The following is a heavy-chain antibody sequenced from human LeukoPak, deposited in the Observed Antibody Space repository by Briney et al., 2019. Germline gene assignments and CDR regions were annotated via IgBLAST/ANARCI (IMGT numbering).Heavy chain of an antibody. Sequence: GGSLRLSCAASGFTFSSYAMSWVRQAPGKGLEWVSAISGSGGSTYYAGSVKGRFTISRDNSKNTLYLQMNSLRAEDTAVYYCAKAHYYDSSGFYYFDYWGQGTLVTVSS. J-gene: IGHJ4*02. CDR3: AKAHYYDSSGFYYFDY. D-gene: IGHD3-22*01. CDR2: ISGSGGST. CDR1: GFTFSSYA. V-gene: IGHV3-23*01.